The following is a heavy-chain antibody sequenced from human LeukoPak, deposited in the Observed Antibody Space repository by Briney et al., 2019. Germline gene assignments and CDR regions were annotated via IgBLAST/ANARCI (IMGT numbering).Heavy chain of an antibody. V-gene: IGHV4-31*03. CDR3: ARGHLGGFYSYGSQSFDY. CDR1: GGSISSGGYY. J-gene: IGHJ4*02. Sequence: SETLSLTCTVSGGSISSGGYYWSWIRQHPGKGLEWMGNIYYSGSTYYNPSLKSRVTISVDTSKTQFSLKLSSVTAADTAVYYCARGHLGGFYSYGSQSFDYSGQGTLVTVSS. D-gene: IGHD5-18*01. CDR2: IYYSGST.